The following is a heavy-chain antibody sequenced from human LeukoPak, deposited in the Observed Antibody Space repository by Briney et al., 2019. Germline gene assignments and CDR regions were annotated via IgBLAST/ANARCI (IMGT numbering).Heavy chain of an antibody. J-gene: IGHJ4*02. CDR3: ARAGSYRFDY. V-gene: IGHV3-74*01. D-gene: IGHD3-16*02. Sequence: GGSLRLSCAGSGSTFSSYWMHWVRQSPGKGLVWVSRMDTNGRTINYADSVKGRFTISRDNAKNTLYLQMNSLTVEDTAVYYCARAGSYRFDYWGQGTLVTVSS. CDR1: GSTFSSYW. CDR2: MDTNGRTI.